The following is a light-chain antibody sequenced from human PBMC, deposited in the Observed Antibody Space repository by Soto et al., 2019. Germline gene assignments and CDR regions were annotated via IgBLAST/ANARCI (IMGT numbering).Light chain of an antibody. CDR1: QSISIW. Sequence: DIQMTQSPSTLSASVGDRVTITCRATQSISIWLAWYQQKPGKAPKLLIYKASSLESGVPSRFSGSGSGTEFTLTISSLQHDDFATYYCQQYGSYRTFGQGTKVEIK. V-gene: IGKV1-5*03. J-gene: IGKJ1*01. CDR3: QQYGSYRT. CDR2: KAS.